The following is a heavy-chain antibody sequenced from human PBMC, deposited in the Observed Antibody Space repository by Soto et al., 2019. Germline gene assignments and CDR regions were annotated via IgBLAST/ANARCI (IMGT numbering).Heavy chain of an antibody. CDR3: AKENGYSSSWFEFDY. Sequence: EVQLLESGGGLVQPGGSLRLSCAASGFTFSSYAMSWVRQAPGKGLEWVSAISGSGGSTYYADSVKGRFTISKDNSKNKLYLQMNSLRAEDKAVYYCAKENGYSSSWFEFDYWGQGTLVTVSS. D-gene: IGHD6-13*01. CDR2: ISGSGGST. J-gene: IGHJ4*02. V-gene: IGHV3-23*01. CDR1: GFTFSSYA.